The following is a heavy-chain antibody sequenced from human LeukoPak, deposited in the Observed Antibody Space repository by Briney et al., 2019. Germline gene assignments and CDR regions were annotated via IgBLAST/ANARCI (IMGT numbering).Heavy chain of an antibody. CDR2: IYYSEAT. Sequence: PSETLSLTCTVSGGSINTANYYWGWLRQPPGKGLEWIGSIYYSEATYDNPSLKSRVTISIETSKNQFSLRLSSVTASDTAVYYCARQRADYYYYYVDVWGEGTTVAVS. CDR3: ARQRADYYYYYVDV. V-gene: IGHV4-39*01. J-gene: IGHJ6*03. CDR1: GGSINTANYY.